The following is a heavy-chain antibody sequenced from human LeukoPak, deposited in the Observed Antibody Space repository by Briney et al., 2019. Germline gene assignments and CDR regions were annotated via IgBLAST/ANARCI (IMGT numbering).Heavy chain of an antibody. CDR3: AKDGRWQVSYFDY. Sequence: GGSLRLSCAASGFTISNYAMSWVRQAPGKGLEWVSGVSGNADSTYYADSVKVRFSISRDNFKNTLYLQMNSLKAEDTAVHYCAKDGRWQVSYFDYWGQGTLVTVSS. V-gene: IGHV3-23*01. J-gene: IGHJ4*02. CDR2: VSGNADST. CDR1: GFTISNYA. D-gene: IGHD2-8*01.